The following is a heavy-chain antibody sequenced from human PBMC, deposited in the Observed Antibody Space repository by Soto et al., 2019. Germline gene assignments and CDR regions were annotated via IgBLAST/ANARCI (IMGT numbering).Heavy chain of an antibody. CDR1: GFTFSSYG. V-gene: IGHV3-30*18. CDR3: AKDRIAVVTPPTGWFDP. D-gene: IGHD3-22*01. CDR2: ISYDESNK. J-gene: IGHJ5*02. Sequence: QVQLVESGGGVVQPGRSLRLSCAASGFTFSSYGMHWVRQAPGKGLEWVAVISYDESNKYYADSVQGRFTISRDNSENTLYLQMNSLRAEDTAVYYCAKDRIAVVTPPTGWFDPWGQGTLVTVSS.